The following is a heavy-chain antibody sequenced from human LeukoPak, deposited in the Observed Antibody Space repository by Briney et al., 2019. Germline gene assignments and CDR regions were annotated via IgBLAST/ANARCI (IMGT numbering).Heavy chain of an antibody. D-gene: IGHD3-10*01. CDR2: IYHSGST. J-gene: IGHJ3*02. CDR3: ARDRGEYYGSGSYYNDDAFDI. CDR1: GGSISSSNW. V-gene: IGHV4-4*02. Sequence: SGTLSLTCAVSGGSISSSNWWSWVRPPPGKGLEWIGEIYHSGSTNYNPSLKSRVTISVDKSKNQFSLKLSSVTAADTAVYYCARDRGEYYGSGSYYNDDAFDIWGQGTMVTVSS.